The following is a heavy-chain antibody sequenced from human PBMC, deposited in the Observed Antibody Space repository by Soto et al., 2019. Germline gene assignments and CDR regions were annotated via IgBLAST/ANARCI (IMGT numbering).Heavy chain of an antibody. V-gene: IGHV1-69*13. D-gene: IGHD3-10*01. Sequence: ASVKVSCKALGGPSNNYGDSWVRQAPGQGLEWMGGIVPVFGTANYAPKFQGRLRITADDSTRTVNMELRSLTSDDTAVYYCAKLQGSGSYYDDDNWGQGTLVTVSS. CDR1: GGPSNNYG. J-gene: IGHJ4*02. CDR3: AKLQGSGSYYDDDN. CDR2: IVPVFGTA.